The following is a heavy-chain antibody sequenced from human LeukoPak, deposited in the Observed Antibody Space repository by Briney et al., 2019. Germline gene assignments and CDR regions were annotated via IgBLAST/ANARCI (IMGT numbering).Heavy chain of an antibody. J-gene: IGHJ4*02. CDR3: ARGVPYGPSYEFFDY. CDR1: GGSTTNYY. CDR2: IYYSGST. V-gene: IGHV4-59*01. D-gene: IGHD3-10*01. Sequence: SETLSLTCTVSGGSTTNYYWSWIRQPPGKGLECIGYIYYSGSTNYNPSLKSRVTISLHTSKNQFSLKLNSVTAADTAVYYCARGVPYGPSYEFFDYWGQGTLVTVSS.